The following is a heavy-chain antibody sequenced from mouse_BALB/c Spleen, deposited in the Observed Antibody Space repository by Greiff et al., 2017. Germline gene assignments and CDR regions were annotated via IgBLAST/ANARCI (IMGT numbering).Heavy chain of an antibody. D-gene: IGHD6-5*01. J-gene: IGHJ4*01. V-gene: IGHV2-2*01. Sequence: QVQLQQSGPGLVQPSQSLSITCTVSGFSLTSYGVHWVRQSPGKGLEWLGVIWSGGSTDYNAAFISRLSISKDNSKSQVFLKMNSLQTDDTARYYCARGGGAYGVYAMDYWGQGTSVTVSS. CDR1: GFSLTSYG. CDR2: IWSGGST. CDR3: ARGGGAYGVYAMDY.